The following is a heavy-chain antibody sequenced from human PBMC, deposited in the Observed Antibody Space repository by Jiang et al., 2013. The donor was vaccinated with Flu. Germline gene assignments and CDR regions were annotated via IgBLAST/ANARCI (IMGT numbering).Heavy chain of an antibody. CDR3: ARDQGSNYYDSSGYPDGDAFDI. D-gene: IGHD3-22*01. V-gene: IGHV6-1*01. Sequence: WYNDYAVSLKSRITINPDTSKNQFSLQLNSVTPEDTAVYYCARDQGSNYYDSSGYPDGDAFDIWGQGTMVTVSS. J-gene: IGHJ3*02. CDR2: WYN.